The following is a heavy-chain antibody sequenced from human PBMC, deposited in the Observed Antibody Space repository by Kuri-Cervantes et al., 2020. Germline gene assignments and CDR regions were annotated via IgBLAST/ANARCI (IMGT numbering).Heavy chain of an antibody. D-gene: IGHD6-19*01. CDR1: GFTFGSYA. CDR3: ATRIAVAGTGNY. CDR2: ISGSGGST. Sequence: GGSLRLSCAASGFTFGSYAMSWVRQAPGKGLEWVSAISGSGGSTYYADSVKGRFTISRDNSKNTLYLQMNSLRAEDTAVYYCATRIAVAGTGNYWGQGALVTVSS. V-gene: IGHV3-23*01. J-gene: IGHJ4*02.